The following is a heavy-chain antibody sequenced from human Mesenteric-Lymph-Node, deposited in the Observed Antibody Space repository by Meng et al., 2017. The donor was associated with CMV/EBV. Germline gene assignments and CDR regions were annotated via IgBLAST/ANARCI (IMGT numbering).Heavy chain of an antibody. CDR2: TQEDGTEK. CDR3: TRDNGGADY. CDR1: GFAFSSYG. V-gene: IGHV3-7*01. J-gene: IGHJ4*02. D-gene: IGHD3-16*01. Sequence: GGSLRLSCAASGFAFSSYGMLWVRQAPGKGLEWVATTQEDGTEKFYMDSVKGRFTIFRDNAENSLFLQLNSLRADDTALYYCTRDNGGADYWGQGTLVTVSS.